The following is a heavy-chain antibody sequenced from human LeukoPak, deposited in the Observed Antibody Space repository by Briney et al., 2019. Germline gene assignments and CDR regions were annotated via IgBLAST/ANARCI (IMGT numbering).Heavy chain of an antibody. V-gene: IGHV3-7*01. CDR3: LGSDYAWGISFDY. CDR1: GFSFSNYW. CDR2: IKQDGSDK. J-gene: IGHJ4*02. Sequence: GGSLRLSCAASGFSFSNYWMSWVRQAPGKGLEWVANIKQDGSDKYYVDSVKGRFTISRDNAKNSLYLQMNSLRAEDTAVYYCLGSDYAWGISFDYWGQGTLVTVSS. D-gene: IGHD3-16*01.